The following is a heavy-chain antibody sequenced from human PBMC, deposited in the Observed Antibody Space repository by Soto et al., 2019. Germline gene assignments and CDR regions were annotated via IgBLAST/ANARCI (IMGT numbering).Heavy chain of an antibody. CDR1: GDTFSSYA. D-gene: IGHD3-10*02. CDR2: IIPTFGRT. J-gene: IGHJ6*02. V-gene: IGHV1-69*13. Sequence: ASVKVSCKASGDTFSSYAISWVRQAPGKGLEWMGKIIPTFGRTNYAQKFQGRLTISADDSTSTAYMELTSLEPDDTAVYYCARDPLSSFAMDVWGQGTTVTVSS. CDR3: ARDPLSSFAMDV.